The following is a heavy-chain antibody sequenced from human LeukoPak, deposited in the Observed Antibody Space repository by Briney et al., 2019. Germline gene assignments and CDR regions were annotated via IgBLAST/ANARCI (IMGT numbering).Heavy chain of an antibody. V-gene: IGHV3-15*07. J-gene: IGHJ4*02. CDR1: TFTKAW. CDR3: TTEYYGGLDY. CDR2: VKNRGDGRTT. Sequence: PGGSLRLSCVVSTFTKAWMNWVRQALGKGLEWVGRVKNRGDGRTTDYAAPVKGRFTISRDDSKRTVYLQMNSLKTEDTAVYFCTTEYYGGLDYWGQGTLVTVSS. D-gene: IGHD3-16*01.